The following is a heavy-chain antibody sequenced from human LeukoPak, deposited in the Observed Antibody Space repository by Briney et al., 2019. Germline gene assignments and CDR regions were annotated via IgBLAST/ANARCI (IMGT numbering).Heavy chain of an antibody. CDR3: ARESQGNAFDI. D-gene: IGHD6-13*01. Sequence: PSETLSLTRTVSGGSISSYYWSWIRQPPGKGLEWIGYIYYSGSTNYNPSLKSRVTISVDTSKNQFSLKLSSVTAADTAVYYCARESQGNAFDIWGQGTMVTVSS. V-gene: IGHV4-59*01. CDR2: IYYSGST. J-gene: IGHJ3*02. CDR1: GGSISSYY.